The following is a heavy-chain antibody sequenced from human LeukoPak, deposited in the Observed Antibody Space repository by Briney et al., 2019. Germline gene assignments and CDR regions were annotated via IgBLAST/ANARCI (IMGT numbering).Heavy chain of an antibody. CDR2: IYHSGST. Sequence: SETLSLTCTVSGGSISSGGYYWSWIRQPPGKGLEWIGYIYHSGSTYYNPSLKSRVTISVDRSKNQFSLKLSSVTAADTAVYYCARGGSSGSYKGGYYFDYWGQGTLVTVSS. CDR1: GGSISSGGYY. V-gene: IGHV4-30-2*01. J-gene: IGHJ4*02. CDR3: ARGGSSGSYKGGYYFDY. D-gene: IGHD1-26*01.